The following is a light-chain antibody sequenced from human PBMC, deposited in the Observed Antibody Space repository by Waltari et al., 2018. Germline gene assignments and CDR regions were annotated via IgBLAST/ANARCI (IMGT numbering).Light chain of an antibody. V-gene: IGKV3-20*01. CDR1: QPVSSSY. CDR3: QQFGTTPWT. Sequence: ENVLAQSPGTLSLAPGERVSLSCRASQPVSSSYVAWYQQRPGQAPRLLMYGASRRATGNADRVSGSGSGTDFTLAISRLAPEDSAVYYCQQFGTTPWTFGQGTTVKI. CDR2: GAS. J-gene: IGKJ1*01.